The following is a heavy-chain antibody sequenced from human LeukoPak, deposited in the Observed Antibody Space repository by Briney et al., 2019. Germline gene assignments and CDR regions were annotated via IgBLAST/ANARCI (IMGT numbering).Heavy chain of an antibody. CDR3: ARQGIAAAGTPLTYYYYMDV. CDR1: GGSISSSSYY. D-gene: IGHD6-13*01. V-gene: IGHV4-39*01. Sequence: SETLSLTCTVSGGSISSSSYYWGWIRQPLGKGLEWIGSIYYSGSTYYNPSLKSRVTISVDTSKNQFSLKLSSVTAADTAVYYRARQGIAAAGTPLTYYYYMDVWGKGTTVTVSS. J-gene: IGHJ6*03. CDR2: IYYSGST.